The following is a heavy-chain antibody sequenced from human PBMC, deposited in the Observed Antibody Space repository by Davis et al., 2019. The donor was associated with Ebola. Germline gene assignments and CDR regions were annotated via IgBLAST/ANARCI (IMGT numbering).Heavy chain of an antibody. CDR2: INHSGST. D-gene: IGHD4-11*01. J-gene: IGHJ6*02. CDR3: ASGSNYQYYYYGMDV. Sequence: SETLSLTCAVYGGSFSGYYWSWIRQPPGKGLEWIGEINHSGSTNYNPSLKSRVTISVDTSKNQFSLKLSSVTAADTAVYYCASGSNYQYYYYGMDVWGQGTTVIVSS. V-gene: IGHV4-34*01. CDR1: GGSFSGYY.